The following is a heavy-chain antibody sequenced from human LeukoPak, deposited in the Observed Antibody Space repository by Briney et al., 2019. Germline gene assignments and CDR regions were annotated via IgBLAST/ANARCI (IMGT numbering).Heavy chain of an antibody. CDR2: ISGSGSSA. V-gene: IGHV3-23*01. D-gene: IGHD3-3*01. J-gene: IGHJ3*02. Sequence: PGGSLRLSCAASGFTFSTYAMSWVRQAPGKGLEWVSVISGSGSSAYYADSVKGRFTISRDNAKNSLYLQMNSLRAEDTAVYYCARDRKRYYDFWSGLGAFDIWGQGTMVTVSS. CDR3: ARDRKRYYDFWSGLGAFDI. CDR1: GFTFSTYA.